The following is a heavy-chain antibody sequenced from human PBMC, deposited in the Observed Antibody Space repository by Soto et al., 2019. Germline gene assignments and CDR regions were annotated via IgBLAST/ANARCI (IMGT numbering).Heavy chain of an antibody. CDR1: GGSFSDYY. CDR2: INHSGIT. V-gene: IGHV4-34*01. CDR3: ARRVVTMDV. D-gene: IGHD2-2*01. Sequence: ASETLSLTCAVYGGSFSDYYWSWIRQPPGKGLEWIGEINHSGITNYNPSLKSRVTMSVDTSKNQFSLKLSSVTAADTAVYYCARRVVTMDVWGQGTTVTVSS. J-gene: IGHJ6*02.